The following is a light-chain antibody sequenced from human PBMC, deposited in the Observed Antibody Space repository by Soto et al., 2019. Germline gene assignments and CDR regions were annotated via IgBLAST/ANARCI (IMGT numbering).Light chain of an antibody. CDR2: DAS. Sequence: IQTTQSPSTLAASVGARLPITCRARANIRQWLAWYPQTPGKAPQLLISDASRLETGVPSRFSGSGSGTHCTLTISSLEPDDFATYYCQQCKSYSWTVGQGSQV. CDR1: ANIRQW. J-gene: IGKJ1*01. V-gene: IGKV1-5*01. CDR3: QQCKSYSWT.